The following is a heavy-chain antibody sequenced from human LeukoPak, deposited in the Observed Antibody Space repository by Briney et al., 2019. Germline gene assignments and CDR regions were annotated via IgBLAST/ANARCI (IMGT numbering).Heavy chain of an antibody. D-gene: IGHD3-22*01. CDR1: GLTFSTYA. CDR2: ISGSGGST. J-gene: IGHJ4*02. V-gene: IGHV3-23*01. CDR3: AKSACSDSSGYSRDYCFDY. Sequence: GGSLRLSCAASGLTFSTYAMSLVRPAPGKGLEWVSAISGSGGSTYYADSVKGRFTISRDNSKNTLYLQMNSLRAADTAIYYCAKSACSDSSGYSRDYCFDYWGQGTLVTVSS.